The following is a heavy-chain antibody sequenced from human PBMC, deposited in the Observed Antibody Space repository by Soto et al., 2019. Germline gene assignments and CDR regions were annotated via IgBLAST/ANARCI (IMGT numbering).Heavy chain of an antibody. CDR1: GYTFTSYD. Sequence: ASVKVSCKASGYTFTSYDINWVRQATGQGLEWMGWMNPNSGNTGYAQKFQGRVTMTRNTSISTAYMELSSLRSEDTAVYYCARVYYGSGSYYNWFDYRGQGTLVTVS. CDR3: ARVYYGSGSYYNWFDY. V-gene: IGHV1-8*01. CDR2: MNPNSGNT. J-gene: IGHJ4*02. D-gene: IGHD3-10*01.